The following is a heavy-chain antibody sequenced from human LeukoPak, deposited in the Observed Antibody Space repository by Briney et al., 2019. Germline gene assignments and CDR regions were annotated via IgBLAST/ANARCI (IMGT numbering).Heavy chain of an antibody. J-gene: IGHJ6*02. CDR3: AKCLGYPLSYYYIMDV. Sequence: GGSLRLSCVGSGFTFSYYAMTWVRQAPGKGLEWVSGISDTGGLIYYTDSVKGRFTISRDNSKNTLYLQMNILRAEDTAVYYCAKCLGYPLSYYYIMDVWGQGITVTVSS. V-gene: IGHV3-23*01. D-gene: IGHD2/OR15-2a*01. CDR2: ISDTGGLI. CDR1: GFTFSYYA.